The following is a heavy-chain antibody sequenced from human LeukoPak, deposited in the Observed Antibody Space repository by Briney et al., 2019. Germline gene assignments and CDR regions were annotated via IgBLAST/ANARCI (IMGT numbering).Heavy chain of an antibody. V-gene: IGHV4-59*08. CDR2: IYYSGST. J-gene: IGHJ5*02. Sequence: SETLSLTCTVSGGSISSYYWSWIRQPPGKGLEWIGYIYYSGSTNYNPSLKSRVTISVDTSKNQFSLKLSSVTAADTAVYYCARPYCSGGSCYFNLWGQGTLVTVSS. D-gene: IGHD2-15*01. CDR1: GGSISSYY. CDR3: ARPYCSGGSCYFNL.